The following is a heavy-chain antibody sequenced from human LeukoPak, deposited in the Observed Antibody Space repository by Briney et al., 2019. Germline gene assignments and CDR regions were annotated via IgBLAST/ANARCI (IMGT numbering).Heavy chain of an antibody. J-gene: IGHJ3*02. V-gene: IGHV4-34*01. Sequence: SETLSLTCAVYGGSFSGYYWSWIRQPPGKGLEWIGEINHSGSTNYNPSLKSRVTISVDTSKDQFSLKLSSVTAADTAVYYCATHDYGDYSWGQGTMVTVSS. CDR2: INHSGST. D-gene: IGHD4-17*01. CDR1: GGSFSGYY. CDR3: ATHDYGDYS.